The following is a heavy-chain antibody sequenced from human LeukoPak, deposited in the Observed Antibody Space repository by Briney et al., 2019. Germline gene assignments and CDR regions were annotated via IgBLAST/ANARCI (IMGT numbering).Heavy chain of an antibody. CDR2: ISSSSYI. J-gene: IGHJ4*02. CDR3: ARVGGHQDHDY. D-gene: IGHD4-23*01. V-gene: IGHV3-21*01. Sequence: GGSLRLSCAASGFTFSSYSMNWVRQAPGKGLEWVSSISSSSYIYYADSVKGRFTISRDNAKNSLYLQMNSLRAEDTAVYYCARVGGHQDHDYWGQGTLVTVSS. CDR1: GFTFSSYS.